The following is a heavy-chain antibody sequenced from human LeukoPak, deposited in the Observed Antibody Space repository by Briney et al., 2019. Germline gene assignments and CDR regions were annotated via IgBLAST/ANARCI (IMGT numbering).Heavy chain of an antibody. CDR1: GFTFSNHA. Sequence: GGSLRLSCAASGFTFSNHAMSWVRKAPGKGLEWVSRIGAGGSNTHHTDSVKGRFTISRDNSKNTLYLQMNSLRAEDTAVYYCAKLWSSGYSGAVWPRDYWGQGTLVTVSS. V-gene: IGHV3-23*01. J-gene: IGHJ4*02. CDR2: IGAGGSNT. CDR3: AKLWSSGYSGAVWPRDY. D-gene: IGHD3-22*01.